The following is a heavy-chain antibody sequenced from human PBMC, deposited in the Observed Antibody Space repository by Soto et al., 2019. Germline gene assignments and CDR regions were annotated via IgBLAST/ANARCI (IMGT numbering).Heavy chain of an antibody. V-gene: IGHV3-23*01. CDR3: AKDLRGNYYGMDV. CDR2: ISGSGGST. Sequence: GGSLRLSCAASGFTFSSYAMSWVRQAPGKGLEWVSAISGSGGSTYYADSVKGRFTISRDNSKNTLYLQMNSLRAEDTAVYYWAKDLRGNYYGMDVWGQGTTVTVSS. CDR1: GFTFSSYA. J-gene: IGHJ6*02.